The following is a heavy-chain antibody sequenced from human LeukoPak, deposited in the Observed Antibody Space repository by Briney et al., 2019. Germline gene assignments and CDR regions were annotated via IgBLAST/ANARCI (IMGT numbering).Heavy chain of an antibody. J-gene: IGHJ3*02. V-gene: IGHV5-51*01. CDR3: AREVAVAFGEEAFDI. D-gene: IGHD6-19*01. Sequence: GESLKISCKGSGYSFTSYWIGWVRQMPGKGLEWMGIIYPGDSDTRYSPSFQGQVTISADKSISTAYLQWSSLKASDTAMYYCAREVAVAFGEEAFDIWGQGTMVTVSS. CDR2: IYPGDSDT. CDR1: GYSFTSYW.